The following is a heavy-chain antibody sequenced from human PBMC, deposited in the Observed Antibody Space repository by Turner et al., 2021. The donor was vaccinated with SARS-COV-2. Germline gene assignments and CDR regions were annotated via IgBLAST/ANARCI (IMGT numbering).Heavy chain of an antibody. Sequence: QLQLQESGPGLVKPSETLSLTCTVSGGSISSRSYFWGWIRQPPGKGLEWIGSIYYSGSTNYNPSLKSRVTISVDTSKNQFSLKLSSVTAADTAVYYCARQSSSWYLASFDYWGQGTLVTVSS. CDR1: GGSISSRSYF. J-gene: IGHJ4*02. CDR3: ARQSSSWYLASFDY. V-gene: IGHV4-39*07. CDR2: IYYSGST. D-gene: IGHD6-13*01.